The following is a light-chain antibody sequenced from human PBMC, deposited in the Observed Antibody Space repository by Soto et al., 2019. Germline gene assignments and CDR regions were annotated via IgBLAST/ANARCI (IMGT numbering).Light chain of an antibody. CDR1: QSVRSSY. Sequence: IVLSQSPDTVSLDPRVDAGVSCSIIQSVRSSYLAWYQQTPGQAPRLLIYDASNRATGIPARFSGSGSGTDFTFTISSLAPEDFAVYYCQQRSHWPPGTFGQGTKVDIK. V-gene: IGKV3-11*01. J-gene: IGKJ1*01. CDR2: DAS. CDR3: QQRSHWPPGT.